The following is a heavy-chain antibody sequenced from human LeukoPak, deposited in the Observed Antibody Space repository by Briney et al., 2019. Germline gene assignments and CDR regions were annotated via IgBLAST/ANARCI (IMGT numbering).Heavy chain of an antibody. D-gene: IGHD2/OR15-2a*01. Sequence: GGSLRLSCAASGFTVSSNYMAWVRQAPGKGLDWVSFINSGGTTYYADSVKGRFTISRDNSKNTLYLQMNSLRVEDTAVYYCARGIGVDYWGQGTLVTVSP. V-gene: IGHV3-66*01. CDR1: GFTVSSNY. J-gene: IGHJ4*02. CDR3: ARGIGVDY. CDR2: INSGGTT.